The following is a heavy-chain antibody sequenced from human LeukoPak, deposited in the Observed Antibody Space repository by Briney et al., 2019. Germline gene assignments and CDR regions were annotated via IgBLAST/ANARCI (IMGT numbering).Heavy chain of an antibody. J-gene: IGHJ4*02. CDR3: ARETYYYGSGSYDY. CDR2: INPNSGGT. V-gene: IGHV1-2*02. CDR1: GYTFTGYY. Sequence: ASVKVSCKASGYTFTGYYMHWVRQAPGQGLEWMGWINPNSGGTNYAQKFQGRVTMTRDTSISTAYMELSRLRSDDTAVYYCARETYYYGSGSYDYWGQGTLVTVSS. D-gene: IGHD3-10*01.